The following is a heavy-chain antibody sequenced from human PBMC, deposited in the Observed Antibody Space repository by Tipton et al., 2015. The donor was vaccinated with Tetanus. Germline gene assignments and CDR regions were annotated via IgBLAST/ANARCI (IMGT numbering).Heavy chain of an antibody. V-gene: IGHV4-31*03. CDR1: GGSISSGGYY. CDR3: ARDQARGARGWNYFDY. D-gene: IGHD1-26*01. Sequence: TLSLTCPVSGGSISSGGYYWTWIRQHPGKGLEWIGDIYYSGSTYYNPSLKSRVSISVDTSNNQFSVNLNSVTAADTAVYYCARDQARGARGWNYFDYWGQGALVTVSS. CDR2: IYYSGST. J-gene: IGHJ4*02.